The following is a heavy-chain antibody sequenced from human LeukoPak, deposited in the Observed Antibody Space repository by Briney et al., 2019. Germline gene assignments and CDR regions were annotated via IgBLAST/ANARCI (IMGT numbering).Heavy chain of an antibody. D-gene: IGHD6-19*01. CDR1: GGSITSSTYY. CDR3: AREVSSGWTYFDY. Sequence: SETLSLTCTVSGGSITSSTYYWGWIRQPPGKGLEWIGSIYHSGYTYDNPSLKSRVTISVDTSKNQFSLKLTYVTAADTAVYYCAREVSSGWTYFDYWGQGSLVTVSS. V-gene: IGHV4-39*02. CDR2: IYHSGYT. J-gene: IGHJ4*02.